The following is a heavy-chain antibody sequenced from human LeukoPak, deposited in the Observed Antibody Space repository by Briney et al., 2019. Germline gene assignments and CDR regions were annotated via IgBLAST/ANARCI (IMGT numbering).Heavy chain of an antibody. Sequence: PSETLSLTCTVSGYSINSGYYWVWIRQPPGKGLEWIGSIYRTGSINYNPSLKSRVTISVDTSKNQFSLKLSSVTAADTAVYYCAGTAMEEGHYYYYYYMDVWGKGTTVTISS. CDR1: GYSINSGYY. D-gene: IGHD5-18*01. CDR3: AGTAMEEGHYYYYYYMDV. V-gene: IGHV4-38-2*02. J-gene: IGHJ6*03. CDR2: IYRTGSI.